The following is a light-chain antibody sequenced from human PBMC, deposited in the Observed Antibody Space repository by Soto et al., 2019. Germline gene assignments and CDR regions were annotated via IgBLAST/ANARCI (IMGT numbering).Light chain of an antibody. J-gene: IGLJ3*02. CDR2: EVI. CDR3: SSYTTGNTLV. Sequence: QSVLTQPASVSGSPGQSITISCTGTSSDVGGYNYVSWYQQHPGKAPKLMIYEVINRPSGVSNRFSASKSGSTASLTISGLQAEDEADYYCSSYTTGNTLVFGGGTKVTVL. CDR1: SSDVGGYNY. V-gene: IGLV2-14*01.